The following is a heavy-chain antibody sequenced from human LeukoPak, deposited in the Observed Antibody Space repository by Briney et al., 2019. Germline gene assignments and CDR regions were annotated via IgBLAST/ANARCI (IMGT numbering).Heavy chain of an antibody. J-gene: IGHJ4*02. Sequence: GGSLRLSCAVSGFTFSSSNINWVCQAPGKGLEWVSSISSSGSYKSYADSVKGRFTISRDNAKNSLYLQMNNLRAEDTAVYYCAKEVDYSYDSSCRFPDYFDSWGQGTLVTVSS. CDR3: AKEVDYSYDSSCRFPDYFDS. CDR1: GFTFSSSN. D-gene: IGHD3-22*01. CDR2: ISSSGSYK. V-gene: IGHV3-21*01.